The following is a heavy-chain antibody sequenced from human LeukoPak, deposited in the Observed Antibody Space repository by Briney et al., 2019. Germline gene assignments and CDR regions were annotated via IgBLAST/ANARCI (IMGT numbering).Heavy chain of an antibody. V-gene: IGHV4-30-2*01. CDR3: VRGSSSSWYYFDS. D-gene: IGHD6-13*01. CDR2: IYDGERP. CDR1: GGSVTSGGYS. Sequence: SETLSLTCTVSGGSVTSGGYSWNWIRQTPTKALEWIGYIYDGERPYYNPSVESRVTISMDRSKDQFSLELTSVTAADTAVYYCVRGSSSSWYYFDSWGQGTLVTVSA. J-gene: IGHJ4*02.